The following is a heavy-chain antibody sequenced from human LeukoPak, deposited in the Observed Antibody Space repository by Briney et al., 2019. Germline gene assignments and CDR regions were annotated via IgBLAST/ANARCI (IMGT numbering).Heavy chain of an antibody. J-gene: IGHJ6*02. CDR1: GFTFSSYG. V-gene: IGHV3-30*18. CDR3: AKDRVATRHHYGMDV. Sequence: QPGRSLRLSCAASGFTFSSYGMHWVRQAPGKGLEWVAVISYDGSNKYYADSVKGRFTISRDNSKNTLYLQMNSLRAEDTAVYYCAKDRVATRHHYGMDVWGQGTTVTVSS. CDR2: ISYDGSNK. D-gene: IGHD5-12*01.